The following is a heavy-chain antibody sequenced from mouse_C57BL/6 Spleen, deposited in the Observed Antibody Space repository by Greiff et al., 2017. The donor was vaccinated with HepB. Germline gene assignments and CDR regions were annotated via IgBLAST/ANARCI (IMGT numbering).Heavy chain of an antibody. D-gene: IGHD3-1*01. CDR2: IHPNSGST. CDR3: ARSGLYAMDD. V-gene: IGHV1-64*01. J-gene: IGHJ4*01. Sequence: QVQLQQPGAELVKPGASVKLSCKASGYTFTSYWMHWVKQRPGQGLEWIGMIHPNSGSTNYNEKFKSKATLTVDKSSSTAYMQLRSLTSEDSAVYYCARSGLYAMDDWGQGTSVTVSS. CDR1: GYTFTSYW.